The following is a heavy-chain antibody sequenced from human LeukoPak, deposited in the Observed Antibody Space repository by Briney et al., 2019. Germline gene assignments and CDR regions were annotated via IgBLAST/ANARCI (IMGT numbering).Heavy chain of an antibody. CDR2: IYYSGNT. CDR1: GGSIRSTTYY. CDR3: ARAPHFFDTSGSKYYFDY. V-gene: IGHV4-39*07. D-gene: IGHD3-22*01. J-gene: IGHJ4*02. Sequence: SETLSLTCSVSGGSIRSTTYYWGWIRQPPGKGLEWIGSIYYSGNTYYSPSLMSRVTISVDTSKNQFSLNLSSVTAADTAVYFCARAPHFFDTSGSKYYFDYWGQGALVTVSS.